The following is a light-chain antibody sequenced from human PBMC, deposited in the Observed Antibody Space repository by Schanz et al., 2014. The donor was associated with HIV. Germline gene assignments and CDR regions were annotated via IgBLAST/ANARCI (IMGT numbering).Light chain of an antibody. J-gene: IGKJ4*01. CDR1: QGIGND. CDR3: QHYGDSRGT. V-gene: IGKV1-6*01. CDR2: AAS. Sequence: AIQMTQSPSSLSASVGDRVTITCRASQGIGNDLGWYQQKPGKAPKLLIYAASSLQSGVPSRFSGSGSGTDFTLTISRLEPEDFAVYYCQHYGDSRGTFGGGTKVDFK.